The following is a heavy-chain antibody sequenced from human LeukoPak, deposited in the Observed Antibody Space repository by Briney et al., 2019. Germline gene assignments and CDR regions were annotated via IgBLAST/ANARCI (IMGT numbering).Heavy chain of an antibody. CDR1: GYSFTSYW. CDR3: ARHRYCSGGSCYPENYYFDY. CDR2: IYPGDSDT. V-gene: IGHV5-51*01. J-gene: IGHJ4*02. Sequence: GESLKISCKGSGYSFTSYWIGWVRQMPGKGLEWMAIIYPGDSDTRYSPSFQGQVTISADKSISTAYLQWSSLKASDTAMYYCARHRYCSGGSCYPENYYFDYWGQGTLVTVSS. D-gene: IGHD2-15*01.